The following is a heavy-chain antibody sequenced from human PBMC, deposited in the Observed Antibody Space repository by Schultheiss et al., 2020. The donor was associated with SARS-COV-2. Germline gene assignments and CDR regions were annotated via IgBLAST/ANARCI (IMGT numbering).Heavy chain of an antibody. J-gene: IGHJ4*02. Sequence: GGSLRLSCKGSGYSFTSYWIGWVRQMPGKGLEWMGIIYSGDSDTRYSPSFQGQVTISADKSISTAYLQWCSLKPSDTAMYYSARSRNTAMVPTFEYWGQGAGVTVS. CDR3: ARSRNTAMVPTFEY. CDR1: GYSFTSYW. V-gene: IGHV5-51*01. CDR2: IYSGDSDT. D-gene: IGHD5-18*01.